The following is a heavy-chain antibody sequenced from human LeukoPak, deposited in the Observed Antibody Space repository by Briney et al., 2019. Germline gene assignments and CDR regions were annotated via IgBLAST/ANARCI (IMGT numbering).Heavy chain of an antibody. CDR2: IYHSGST. CDR3: AREGSGGSCYD. J-gene: IGHJ4*02. CDR1: GYSVSNHYY. D-gene: IGHD2-15*01. V-gene: IGHV4-38-2*02. Sequence: PSETLSLTCAVSGYSVSNHYYWGWIRQPPGKGLEWIGTIYHSGSTYYNPSLKSRVTISVDTSKNQFSLKLSSVTAADTAVYYCAREGSGGSCYDWGQGTLVTVSS.